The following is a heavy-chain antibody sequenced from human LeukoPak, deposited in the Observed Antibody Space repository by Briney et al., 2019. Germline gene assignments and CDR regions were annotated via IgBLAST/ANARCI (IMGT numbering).Heavy chain of an antibody. D-gene: IGHD6-13*01. V-gene: IGHV3-21*01. J-gene: IGHJ4*02. CDR1: GFTFSNYS. CDR2: ISSSSSYI. CDR3: ARGISSWYGLDY. Sequence: GGSLRLSCAASGFTFSNYSMNWVRQAPGKGLEWVSSISSSSSYIYYADSVKGRFTISRDNAKNSLYLQMNSLRAEDTAVYYCARGISSWYGLDYWGQGTLVTVSS.